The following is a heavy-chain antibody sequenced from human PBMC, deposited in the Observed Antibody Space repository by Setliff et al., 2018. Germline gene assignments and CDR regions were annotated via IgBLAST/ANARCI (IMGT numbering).Heavy chain of an antibody. J-gene: IGHJ6*03. CDR2: ISSSSSTI. V-gene: IGHV3-48*01. Sequence: SLRLSCAASGFTFSSYSMNWVRQAPGKGLEWVSYISSSSSTIYYADSVKGRFTISRDNAKNSLYLQMNSLRAEDTAVYYCARVEGVPAPYYMDVWGKGTTVTVS. CDR3: ARVEGVPAPYYMDV. CDR1: GFTFSSYS. D-gene: IGHD2-2*01.